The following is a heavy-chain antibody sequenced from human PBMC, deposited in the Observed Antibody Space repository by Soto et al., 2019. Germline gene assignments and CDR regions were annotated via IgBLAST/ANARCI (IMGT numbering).Heavy chain of an antibody. CDR1: GYTFTSYD. J-gene: IGHJ5*02. D-gene: IGHD2-15*01. CDR3: ARGVKYGTYSRWFDP. CDR2: MNPNSGNT. Sequence: ASVKVSCKASGYTFTSYDINWVRQATGQGLEYLGWMNPNSGNTGYVQKFQGRVTMTRDTSISTAYMELSSLRSEDTAVYFCARGVKYGTYSRWFDPWGQGTLVTVSS. V-gene: IGHV1-8*01.